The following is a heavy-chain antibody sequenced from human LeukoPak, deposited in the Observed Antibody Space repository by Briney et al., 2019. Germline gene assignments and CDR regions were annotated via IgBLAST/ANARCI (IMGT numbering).Heavy chain of an antibody. CDR1: GFTFSSYG. CDR2: IRYDGSNK. Sequence: PGGSLRLSCAASGFTFSSYGMHWVRQAPGKGLEWVAFIRYDGSNKYYADSVKGRFTTSRDNSKNTLYLQMNSLRAEDTAVYYCAKAPNYYGSGSYYTLYYYGMDVWGQGTTVTVSS. J-gene: IGHJ6*02. CDR3: AKAPNYYGSGSYYTLYYYGMDV. V-gene: IGHV3-30*02. D-gene: IGHD3-10*01.